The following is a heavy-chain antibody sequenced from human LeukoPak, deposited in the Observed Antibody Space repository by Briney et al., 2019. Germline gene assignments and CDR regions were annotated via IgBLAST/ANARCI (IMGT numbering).Heavy chain of an antibody. CDR1: GGSISGYY. J-gene: IGHJ3*02. CDR3: ARELHYGGNSVSAFDI. CDR2: IYSSGST. V-gene: IGHV4-59*01. Sequence: PSETLSLTCTVSGGSISGYYWSWIRQPPGKGLEWIGYIYSSGSTNYNPSLKSRVTISVDTSKNQFSLRVSSVTAADTAVYYCARELHYGGNSVSAFDIWGQGTMVTVSS. D-gene: IGHD4-23*01.